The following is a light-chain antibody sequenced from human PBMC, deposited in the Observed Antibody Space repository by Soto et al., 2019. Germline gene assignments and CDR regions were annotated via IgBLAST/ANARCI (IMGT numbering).Light chain of an antibody. V-gene: IGLV2-14*01. Sequence: QSALTQPPSLSGSPGQSITISCTGTSSDVGGYTSVSWYQQHPGKAPKLVIYEVSDRPSGVSSRFSGSKSGNTASLTISGLQAEYEADYYCSSYTSDSTYVFGTGTKLTVL. CDR2: EVS. J-gene: IGLJ1*01. CDR1: SSDVGGYTS. CDR3: SSYTSDSTYV.